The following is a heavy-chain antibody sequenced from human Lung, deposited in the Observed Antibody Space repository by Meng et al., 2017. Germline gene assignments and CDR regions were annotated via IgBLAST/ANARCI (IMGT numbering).Heavy chain of an antibody. J-gene: IGHJ2*01. V-gene: IGHV4-30-4*01. CDR3: ARGQKGYFDL. CDR1: CGSISSSNYY. Sequence: LQEPGPGLVKPHKTLPLTCTVSCGSISSSNYYWSWIRQPPGKGLEWSGHIYNSGSTYYNPSLKSRITISVDTSKNQFSLKLSSVTAADTAVYYCARGQKGYFDLWGRGTLVTVSS. CDR2: IYNSGST.